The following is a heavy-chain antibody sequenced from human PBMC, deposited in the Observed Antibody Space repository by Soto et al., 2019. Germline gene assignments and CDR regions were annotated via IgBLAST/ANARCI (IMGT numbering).Heavy chain of an antibody. V-gene: IGHV1-45*02. Sequence: QMQLVQSGAEVKKTGSSVTVSCKALGNTFTYRYLHWVRQAPGQALEWMGWITTFSGDVHYAQKLQERVTITRDRSINTAYMQRSSLISEDTAMYFCASGGPGSGTFTWELPDHWGQGTLVTVSS. CDR1: GNTFTYRY. J-gene: IGHJ4*02. CDR2: ITTFSGDV. D-gene: IGHD1-26*01. CDR3: ASGGPGSGTFTWELPDH.